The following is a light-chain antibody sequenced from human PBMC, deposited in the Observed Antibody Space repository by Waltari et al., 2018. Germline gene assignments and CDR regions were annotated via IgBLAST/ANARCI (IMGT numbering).Light chain of an antibody. CDR3: HQYNDRPWT. V-gene: IGKV3-15*01. CDR2: AAS. CDR1: QSIGNN. Sequence: EIVMTQSPATLSLSAGDRAALSCTASQSIGNNVAWYQQRPGQAPTLLLYAASTRATGVPSRFSGSGSGTEFSLAISSLQSDDFGVYYCHQYNDRPWTFGQGTRVE. J-gene: IGKJ1*01.